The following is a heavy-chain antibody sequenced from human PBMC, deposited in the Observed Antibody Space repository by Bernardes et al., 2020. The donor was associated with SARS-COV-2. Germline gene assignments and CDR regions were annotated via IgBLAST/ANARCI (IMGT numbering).Heavy chain of an antibody. CDR1: GGSVSRGSSY. V-gene: IGHV4-61*01. J-gene: IGHJ5*02. CDR3: ARGISSITIFGVVSRWFDP. Sequence: TLSLPCTVSGGSVSRGSSYWSWIRQPPGPGLAWIGYLYYSGRTHYNPSLKSRVTISVDTSKNQFSLKLSSVTAADTAVYYCARGISSITIFGVVSRWFDPWGQGALVTVSS. CDR2: LYYSGRT. D-gene: IGHD3-3*01.